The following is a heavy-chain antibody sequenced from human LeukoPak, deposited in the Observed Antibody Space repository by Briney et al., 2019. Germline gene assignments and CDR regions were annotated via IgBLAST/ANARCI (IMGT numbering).Heavy chain of an antibody. V-gene: IGHV4-59*01. Sequence: SETLSLTCTVSGGSISSYYWSWIRQPPGKRLEWIGYIYYSGSTSYNPSLKSRVTISVDTSKNQISLKLSSVTAADTAVYYCARDLGVMVRVFDIWGQGTMVTVSS. CDR3: ARDLGVMVRVFDI. D-gene: IGHD3-10*01. CDR2: IYYSGST. CDR1: GGSISSYY. J-gene: IGHJ3*02.